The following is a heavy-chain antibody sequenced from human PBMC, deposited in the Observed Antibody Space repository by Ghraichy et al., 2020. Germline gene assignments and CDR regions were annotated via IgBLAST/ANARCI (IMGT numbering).Heavy chain of an antibody. Sequence: SQTLSLTCVVSGMTSNTYYWTWIRQPPGKGLEWIGEINYSGYITYNPSLKSRVTISLDTSKSQFSLNLTSVTAADTAVYYCAISRSQWLGAFDIWGQGTMVTVSS. D-gene: IGHD3-22*01. CDR3: AISRSQWLGAFDI. CDR1: GMTSNTYY. V-gene: IGHV4-34*08. J-gene: IGHJ3*02. CDR2: INYSGYI.